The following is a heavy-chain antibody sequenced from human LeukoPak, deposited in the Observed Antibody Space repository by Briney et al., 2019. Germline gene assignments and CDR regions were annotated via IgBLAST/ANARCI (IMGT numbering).Heavy chain of an antibody. Sequence: GSLRLSCGASGFTFSTYGMTWIRQPPGKGLEWIGEINHSGSTNYNPSLKSRVTISVDTSKNQFSLKLSSVTAADTAVYYCARGRVRYCSSTSCYFAWFDPWGQGTLVTVSS. CDR1: GFTFSTYG. CDR3: ARGRVRYCSSTSCYFAWFDP. D-gene: IGHD2-2*01. J-gene: IGHJ5*02. CDR2: INHSGST. V-gene: IGHV4-34*01.